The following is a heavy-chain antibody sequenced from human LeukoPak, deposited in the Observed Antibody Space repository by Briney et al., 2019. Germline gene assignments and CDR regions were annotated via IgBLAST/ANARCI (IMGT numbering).Heavy chain of an antibody. Sequence: GGSLRLSCAASGFTFDDYGMSWVRQAPGKGLEWVSGINWNGSSTGYADSVKGRFTISRDNAKNSLYLQMNSLRAEDTALYYCARVDTAMVENYYYYYMDVWGKGTTVTVSS. J-gene: IGHJ6*03. CDR3: ARVDTAMVENYYYYYMDV. CDR2: INWNGSST. D-gene: IGHD5-18*01. V-gene: IGHV3-20*04. CDR1: GFTFDDYG.